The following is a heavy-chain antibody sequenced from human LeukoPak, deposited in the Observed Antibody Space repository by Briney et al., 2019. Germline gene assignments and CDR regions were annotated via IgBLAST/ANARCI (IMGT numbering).Heavy chain of an antibody. CDR2: INHSGST. CDR3: ARGGRSYYGSGSYPANWFDP. J-gene: IGHJ5*02. Sequence: SETLSLTCAVYGGSFSGYYWSWIRQPPGKGLEWIGEINHSGSTNYNPSLKSRVTISVDTSKNQFSLKLSSVTAADTAVYYCARGGRSYYGSGSYPANWFDPWGQGTLVTVSS. D-gene: IGHD3-10*01. V-gene: IGHV4-34*01. CDR1: GGSFSGYY.